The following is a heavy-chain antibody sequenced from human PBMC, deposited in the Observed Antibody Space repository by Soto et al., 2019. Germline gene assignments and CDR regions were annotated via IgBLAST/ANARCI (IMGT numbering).Heavy chain of an antibody. CDR1: GYTFTSYG. CDR3: ARAAAAGTLDY. Sequence: QVQLVQSGAEVKKPGASVKVSCKASGYTFTSYGITWVRQAPGQGLEWMGWISAYNGNTNHAQNLRGRVTVTTDTSASTAYMELRRLASDCTAVDYCARAAAAGTLDYWGQGTLITVST. CDR2: ISAYNGNT. D-gene: IGHD6-13*01. V-gene: IGHV1-18*01. J-gene: IGHJ4*02.